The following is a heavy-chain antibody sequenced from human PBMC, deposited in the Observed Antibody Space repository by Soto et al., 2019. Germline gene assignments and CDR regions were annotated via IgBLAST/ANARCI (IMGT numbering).Heavy chain of an antibody. CDR3: VKEARLADV. CDR2: ISGSSSDT. D-gene: IGHD6-25*01. Sequence: QVQLVESGGGLVKPGGSLRLSCAATGSSFSHNYMNWIRQVPGKGLEWLSYISGSSSDTNYADSVRGRFTISRDNAKNSLYLQMNSLRVEDTGVYYCVKEARLADVWGQGTTVTVSS. CDR1: GSSFSHNY. V-gene: IGHV3-11*06. J-gene: IGHJ6*02.